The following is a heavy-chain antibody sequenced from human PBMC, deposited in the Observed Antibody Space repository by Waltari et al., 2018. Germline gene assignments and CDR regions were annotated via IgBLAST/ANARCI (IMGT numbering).Heavy chain of an antibody. CDR1: RNVITEHF. D-gene: IGHD2-21*01. V-gene: IGHV1-2*02. J-gene: IGHJ4*02. Sequence: VQSGAEVMKPGASVKVSCKVSRNVITEHFIHWLRQVPGQGLGWRGWVNPRGGATNFAQRYRGRISVTWDTSLSTSYLGLSGLRSDDTAIYYCAREYCGGECRLFDFWGQGTLVTVSS. CDR3: AREYCGGECRLFDF. CDR2: VNPRGGAT.